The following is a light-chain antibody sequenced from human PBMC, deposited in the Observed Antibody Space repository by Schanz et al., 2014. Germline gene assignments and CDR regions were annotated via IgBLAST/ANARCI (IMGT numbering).Light chain of an antibody. CDR3: QQYGSSLMYT. CDR1: QSVSSSY. V-gene: IGKV3-20*01. Sequence: EIVLTQSPGTLSLSPGERATLSCRASQSVSSSYLGWYQQKPGQAPRLLIYGASSRATGIPDRFSGSGSGTDFTLTISRLEPEDFAVYYCQQYGSSLMYTFGQGTKVEIK. CDR2: GAS. J-gene: IGKJ2*01.